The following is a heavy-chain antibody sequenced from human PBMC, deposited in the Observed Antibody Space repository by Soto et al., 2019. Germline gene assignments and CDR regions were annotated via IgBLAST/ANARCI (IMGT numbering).Heavy chain of an antibody. D-gene: IGHD3-9*01. J-gene: IGHJ4*02. CDR1: GGSISSSNW. V-gene: IGHV4-4*02. CDR3: ARAPDILTGYYGFDY. CDR2: IYHSGST. Sequence: SETLSLTCAVSGGSISSSNWWSWVRQPPGKGLEWIGEIYHSGSTNYNPSLKSRVTISVDKSKNQFSLKLSSVTAADTAVYYCARAPDILTGYYGFDYWGQGTLVPVSS.